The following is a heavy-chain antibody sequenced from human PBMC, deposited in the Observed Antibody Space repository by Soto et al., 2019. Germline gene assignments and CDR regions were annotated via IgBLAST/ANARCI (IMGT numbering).Heavy chain of an antibody. J-gene: IGHJ4*02. D-gene: IGHD1-1*01. CDR3: ATSSGYNWNDLEGGY. V-gene: IGHV1-24*01. CDR1: GYTLTELS. Sequence: GASLKVSCKVSGYTLTELSMHWVRQAPGKGLEWMGGFDPEDGETIYAQKFQGRVTMTEDTSTDTAYMELSSLRSEDTAVYYCATSSGYNWNDLEGGYWGQGTLVTVSS. CDR2: FDPEDGET.